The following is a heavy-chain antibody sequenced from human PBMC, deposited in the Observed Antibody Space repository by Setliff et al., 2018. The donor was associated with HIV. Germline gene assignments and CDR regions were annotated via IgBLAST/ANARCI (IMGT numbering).Heavy chain of an antibody. D-gene: IGHD4-17*01. V-gene: IGHV1-18*01. CDR2: ISTYNGNT. CDR3: ARDGSKADYGDYQGYWYFDL. J-gene: IGHJ2*01. CDR1: GYTFRSYG. Sequence: ASVKVSCKASGYTFRSYGISWVRQAPGQGLEWMGWISTYNGNTNYAQKVRGRVTMTTDTSTSTAYMELRSLRSDDTAVYYCARDGSKADYGDYQGYWYFDLWGRGTLVTVS.